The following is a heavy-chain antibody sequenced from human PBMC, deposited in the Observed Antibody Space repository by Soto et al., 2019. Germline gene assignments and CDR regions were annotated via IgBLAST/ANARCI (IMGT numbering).Heavy chain of an antibody. J-gene: IGHJ4*02. V-gene: IGHV4-39*01. CDR2: TYYSGST. CDR1: GGSISSSSYY. Sequence: PSETLSLTCTVSGGSISSSSYYWAWIRQPPGKGLEWIGNTYYSGSTYYNSSLESRVTISVDTSKNQLSLKLSSVTAADTAVYYCARHYPFGSGSYSPYYFDSWGQGTMVTVYS. CDR3: ARHYPFGSGSYSPYYFDS. D-gene: IGHD3-10*01.